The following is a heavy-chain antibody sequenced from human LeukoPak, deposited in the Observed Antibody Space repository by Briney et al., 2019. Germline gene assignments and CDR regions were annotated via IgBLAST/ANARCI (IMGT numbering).Heavy chain of an antibody. D-gene: IGHD3-9*01. Sequence: PSQTLSLTCTVSGGSISSGDYYWRWIRQPPGKGLEWIAYIYYSGSTYYNPSLKSRITISVDTSKNQFSLKLSSVTAADTAVYYCARESLYYDILTGYYNYYGMDVWGKGTTVTVSS. CDR3: ARESLYYDILTGYYNYYGMDV. V-gene: IGHV4-30-4*01. CDR1: GGSISSGDYY. J-gene: IGHJ6*04. CDR2: IYYSGST.